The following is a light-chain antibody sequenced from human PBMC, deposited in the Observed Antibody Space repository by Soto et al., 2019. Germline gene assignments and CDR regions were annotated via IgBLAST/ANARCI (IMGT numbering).Light chain of an antibody. J-gene: IGKJ1*01. V-gene: IGKV3-11*01. CDR2: DAS. CDR3: QQRSNWPWT. CDR1: QSVSSY. Sequence: EIVLTQSPATLSLSPGERATLSCRASQSVSSYLAWYQQKPGQAPRLLIYDASNRATGIPVRFSGSGSGTDLTLTISSLEPEDFAVYYCQQRSNWPWTFGQGTKVEIK.